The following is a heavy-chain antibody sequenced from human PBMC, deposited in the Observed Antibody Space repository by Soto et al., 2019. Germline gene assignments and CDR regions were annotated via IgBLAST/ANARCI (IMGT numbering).Heavy chain of an antibody. CDR1: GFTLSSYE. CDR3: ERDGYDVFGMNV. CDR2: ISSSGSTI. J-gene: IGHJ6*02. V-gene: IGHV3-48*03. D-gene: IGHD5-12*01. Sequence: RLSCAASGFTLSSYEMNWGRQAPGKGLKWVAYISSSGSTIYYADSVKGRFTISRDNAKNSLNLQINGLRAEVTAVYYYERDGYDVFGMNVWRLGTTDTVSS.